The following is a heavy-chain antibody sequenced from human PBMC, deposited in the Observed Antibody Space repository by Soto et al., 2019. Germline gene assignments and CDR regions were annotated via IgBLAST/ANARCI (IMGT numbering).Heavy chain of an antibody. CDR1: GYTFTSYY. V-gene: IGHV1-46*01. Sequence: ASVKVSCKASGYTFTSYYMNWVRQAPGQGLEWMGIINPSGGSTSYAQKFQGRVTMTRDTSKNTLYLQMNSLRAEDTAVYYCAKDQLYIRGVIHNWFDPWGQGTLVTVSS. J-gene: IGHJ5*02. D-gene: IGHD3-10*02. CDR3: AKDQLYIRGVIHNWFDP. CDR2: INPSGGST.